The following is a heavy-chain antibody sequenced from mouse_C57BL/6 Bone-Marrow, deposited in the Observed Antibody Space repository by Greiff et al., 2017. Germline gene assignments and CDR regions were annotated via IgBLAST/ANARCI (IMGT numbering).Heavy chain of an antibody. Sequence: VKLQQPGAELVKPGASVKMSCKASGYTFTSYWITWVKQRPGQGLEWIGDIYPGSGSTNYNEKFKIKATLTVDTSSSTAYMQLSSLTSEDSAVYYCARPYYSNYWYFDVWGTGTTVTVSS. CDR2: IYPGSGST. CDR1: GYTFTSYW. V-gene: IGHV1-55*01. CDR3: ARPYYSNYWYFDV. J-gene: IGHJ1*03. D-gene: IGHD2-5*01.